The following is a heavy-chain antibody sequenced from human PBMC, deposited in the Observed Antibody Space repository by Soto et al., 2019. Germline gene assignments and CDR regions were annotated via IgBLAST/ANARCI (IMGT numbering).Heavy chain of an antibody. CDR1: GGTFNNNG. CDR3: ASLICRGSSCYAGGSFDN. CDR2: LIPIFGTG. J-gene: IGHJ4*02. V-gene: IGHV1-69*13. D-gene: IGHD2-15*01. Sequence: GASVKVSFKASGGTFNNNGVTWLRQAPGQVLEWMAGLIPIFGTGSYAQSFQGRVTLIADESTSTAYMELNSLRSEATAVSYCASLICRGSSCYAGGSFDNWGQGTQVTVSS.